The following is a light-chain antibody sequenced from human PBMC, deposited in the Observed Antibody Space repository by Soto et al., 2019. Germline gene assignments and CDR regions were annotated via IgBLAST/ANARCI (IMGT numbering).Light chain of an antibody. Sequence: DIVFTQSPATLSVSPGERATLSCRASQSISSKLAWYQQKPGQAPRLLIYGASTRATGIPVRFSGSGSGTEFTLTITSLQSEDFAIYYCQEYNNWRPITVGGGTKVDIK. CDR1: QSISSK. CDR2: GAS. J-gene: IGKJ4*01. CDR3: QEYNNWRPIT. V-gene: IGKV3-15*01.